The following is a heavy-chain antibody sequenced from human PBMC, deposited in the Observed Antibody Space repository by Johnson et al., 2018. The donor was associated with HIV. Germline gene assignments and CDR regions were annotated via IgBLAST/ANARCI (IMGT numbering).Heavy chain of an antibody. D-gene: IGHD1-26*01. J-gene: IGHJ3*02. CDR3: AKDRGSPGIPAAFEI. V-gene: IGHV3-33*06. Sequence: QVQLVESGGGVVQPGRSLRLSCAASGFTFSSYGMHWVRQAPGKGLEWVAVIWYDGRNKYYAESVKGRFTISRDNSKNTLHLQMKSLRAEDTAVYYCAKDRGSPGIPAAFEIWGQGTMVTVSS. CDR2: IWYDGRNK. CDR1: GFTFSSYG.